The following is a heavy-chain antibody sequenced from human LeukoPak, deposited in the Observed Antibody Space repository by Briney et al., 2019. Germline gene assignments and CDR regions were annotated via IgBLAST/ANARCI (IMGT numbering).Heavy chain of an antibody. CDR3: ARPDDSSGYYGY. V-gene: IGHV1-69*13. Sequence: GASVRVSCKASGGTFSSYAISWVRQAPGQGLEWMGGIIPIFGTANYAQKFQGRVTITADESTSTAYMELSSLRSEDTAVYYCARPDDSSGYYGYWGQGTLVTVSS. CDR2: IIPIFGTA. J-gene: IGHJ4*02. D-gene: IGHD3-22*01. CDR1: GGTFSSYA.